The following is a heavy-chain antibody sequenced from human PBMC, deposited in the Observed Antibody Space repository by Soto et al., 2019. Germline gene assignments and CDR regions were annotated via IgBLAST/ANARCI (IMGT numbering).Heavy chain of an antibody. Sequence: GASVKVSCKASGYTFSTYAMHWVRHAPGQRLEWMGWIIAGNGNTRYSQKFQGRVTLARDTSATTAYMELNSLRSEDTAVHYCARPHYYASGSYDYYDYFDYWGQGTLVTVSS. CDR3: ARPHYYASGSYDYYDYFDY. D-gene: IGHD3-10*01. CDR1: GYTFSTYA. V-gene: IGHV1-3*01. J-gene: IGHJ4*02. CDR2: IIAGNGNT.